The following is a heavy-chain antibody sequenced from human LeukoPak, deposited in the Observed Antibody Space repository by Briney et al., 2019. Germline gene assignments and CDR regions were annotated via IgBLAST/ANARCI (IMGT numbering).Heavy chain of an antibody. CDR1: GGSISSSSYY. CDR2: IYYSGST. V-gene: IGHV4-39*01. J-gene: IGHJ4*02. D-gene: IGHD6-19*01. CDR3: ARLIAVADFYFDY. Sequence: SETLSLTCIVSGGSISSSSYYWGWIRQPPGKGLEWIGSIYYSGSTYYNPSLKSRVTLSVDTSKNQFSLKLSSVTAADTAVYYCARLIAVADFYFDYWGQRTLVTVSS.